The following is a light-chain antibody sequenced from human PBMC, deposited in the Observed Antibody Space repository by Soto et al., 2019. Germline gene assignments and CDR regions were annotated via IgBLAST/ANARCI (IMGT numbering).Light chain of an antibody. CDR1: QSVSRY. Sequence: DIVMTQSPATLSVSPGERATLSCRASQSVSRYLAWYQQKPDQAPRLLIYDAFNRATGIPARFSGSGSGTDFTLTISSLEPEDFVVYYCQQRSNWPITFGQGTRLEIK. CDR2: DAF. J-gene: IGKJ5*01. V-gene: IGKV3-11*01. CDR3: QQRSNWPIT.